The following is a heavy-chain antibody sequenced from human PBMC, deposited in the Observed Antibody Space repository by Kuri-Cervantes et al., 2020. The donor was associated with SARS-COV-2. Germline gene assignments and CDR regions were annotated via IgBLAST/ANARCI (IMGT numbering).Heavy chain of an antibody. CDR3: ARVGIYDYSNYRPFDY. Sequence: ASVKVSCKASGYTFTGYYMHWVRQAPGQGLEWMGWINPNSGGTNYVQKFQGRVTMTRDTSISTAYMELSRLRSDDTAVYYCARVGIYDYSNYRPFDYWGQGTLVTVSS. V-gene: IGHV1-2*02. J-gene: IGHJ4*02. D-gene: IGHD4-11*01. CDR2: INPNSGGT. CDR1: GYTFTGYY.